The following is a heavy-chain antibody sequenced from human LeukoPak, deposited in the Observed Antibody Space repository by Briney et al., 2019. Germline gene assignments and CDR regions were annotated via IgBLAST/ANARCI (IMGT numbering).Heavy chain of an antibody. D-gene: IGHD5-12*01. CDR3: ARDSVLRQINWYFDL. J-gene: IGHJ2*01. V-gene: IGHV4-59*01. CDR1: GGSINSYY. Sequence: PSETLSLTCTVSGGSINSYYWSWIRQPPGKGLEWIGYIYYSGSTKYNPSLKSRVTISVDTSKNQFSLKLSSVTAADTAVYYCARDSVLRQINWYFDLWGRGTLVTVSS. CDR2: IYYSGST.